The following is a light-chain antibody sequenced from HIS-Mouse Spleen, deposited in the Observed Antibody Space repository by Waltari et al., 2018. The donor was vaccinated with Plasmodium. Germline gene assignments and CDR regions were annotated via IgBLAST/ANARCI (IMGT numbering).Light chain of an antibody. CDR2: GAS. J-gene: IGKJ2*01. Sequence: EIVLTQSPGTLSLSPGERATLSCRASQSVSSSYLAWYQQKPGQAPRLLSYGASSRATGIPDRFSGSGSGTDFTLTISRLEPEDIAVYYWQQYGSSPLYTFGQGTKLEIK. V-gene: IGKV3-20*01. CDR1: QSVSSSY. CDR3: QQYGSSPLYT.